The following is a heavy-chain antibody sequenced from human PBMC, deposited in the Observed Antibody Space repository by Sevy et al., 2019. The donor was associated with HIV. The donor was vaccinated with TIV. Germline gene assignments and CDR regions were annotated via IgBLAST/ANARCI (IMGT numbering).Heavy chain of an antibody. Sequence: GGSLRLSCAASEFTFSFYAMSWVRQAPGKGLEWVSSISGSGRYTYYADSVEGRFTISRDNSKNTLYVQMNSLRAEDTAVYYCAKGFCSGGTCPRDYYYYGMDVWGQGTTVTVSS. J-gene: IGHJ6*02. CDR2: ISGSGRYT. CDR1: EFTFSFYA. CDR3: AKGFCSGGTCPRDYYYYGMDV. D-gene: IGHD2-15*01. V-gene: IGHV3-23*01.